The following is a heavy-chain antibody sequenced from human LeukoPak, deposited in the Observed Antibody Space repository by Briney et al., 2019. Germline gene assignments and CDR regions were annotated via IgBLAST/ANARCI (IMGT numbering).Heavy chain of an antibody. J-gene: IGHJ4*02. CDR2: INHSGST. CDR3: AKRYCSSTSCPSSFDY. V-gene: IGHV4-34*01. Sequence: INHSGSTNYNPSLKSRVTISVDTSKNQFSLKLSSVTAADTAVYYCAKRYCSSTSCPSSFDYWGQGTLVTVSS. D-gene: IGHD2-2*01.